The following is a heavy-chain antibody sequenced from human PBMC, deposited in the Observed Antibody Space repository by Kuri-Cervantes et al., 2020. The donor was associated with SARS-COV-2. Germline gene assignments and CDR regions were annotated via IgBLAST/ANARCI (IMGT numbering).Heavy chain of an antibody. CDR3: ARARLEWLPDAFDI. J-gene: IGHJ3*02. V-gene: IGHV3-7*01. CDR2: IKQDGSEK. Sequence: GGSLRLSCAASGFTFSSYEMNWVRQAPGKGLEWVANIKQDGSEKYYVDSVKGRFTISRDNAKNSLYLQMNSLRAEDTAVYYCARARLEWLPDAFDIWGQGTMVTVSS. D-gene: IGHD3-3*01. CDR1: GFTFSSYE.